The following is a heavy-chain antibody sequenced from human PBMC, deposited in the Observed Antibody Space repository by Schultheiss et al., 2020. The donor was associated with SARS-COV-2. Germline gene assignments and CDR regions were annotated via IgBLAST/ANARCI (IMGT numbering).Heavy chain of an antibody. Sequence: KVSCKGSGYSFANYWIGWVRQMPGKGLEWMGIIYPGDSDTRYSPSFQGQVTISADKSISTAYLQWSSLKASDTAMYYCVRHGIPSSTYLSYYYYGMDVWGQGTTVTVSS. J-gene: IGHJ6*02. CDR3: VRHGIPSSTYLSYYYYGMDV. D-gene: IGHD6-13*01. CDR2: IYPGDSDT. V-gene: IGHV5-51*01. CDR1: GYSFANYW.